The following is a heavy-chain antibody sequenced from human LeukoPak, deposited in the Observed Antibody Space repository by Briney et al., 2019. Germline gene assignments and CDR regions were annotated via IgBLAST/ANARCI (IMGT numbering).Heavy chain of an antibody. CDR3: AGLQLERPSYFDY. CDR2: INHSGST. V-gene: IGHV4-34*01. CDR1: GGSFSYYY. D-gene: IGHD1-1*01. J-gene: IGHJ4*02. Sequence: SETLSLTCAVYGGSFSYYYWSWIRQPPGKGLEWIGEINHSGSTNYNPSLKSRVTISVDTSKNQFSLRLSSVTAADTAAYYCAGLQLERPSYFDYWGQGTLVTVSS.